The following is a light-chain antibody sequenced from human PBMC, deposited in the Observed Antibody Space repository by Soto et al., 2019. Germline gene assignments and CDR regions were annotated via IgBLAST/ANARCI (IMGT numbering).Light chain of an antibody. Sequence: QSVLTQPASVSGSPGQSITISCTGTSSDVGSYNLVSWYQQHPGKAPKLMIYEGSKRPSGVSNRFSGSKSGNTASLTISGLQAEDEADYYCCSVRVFGGGTQLTVL. CDR1: SSDVGSYNL. J-gene: IGLJ2*01. CDR3: CSVRV. V-gene: IGLV2-23*01. CDR2: EGS.